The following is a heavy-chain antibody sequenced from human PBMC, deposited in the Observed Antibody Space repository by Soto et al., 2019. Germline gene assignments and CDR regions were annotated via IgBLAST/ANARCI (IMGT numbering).Heavy chain of an antibody. D-gene: IGHD6-13*01. J-gene: IGHJ5*02. CDR3: APSKTASSSWLGYNWFDP. CDR1: GFSLSTSGVG. CDR2: IYWDDDK. Sequence: QITLKESGPTLVKPTQTLTLTCTFSGFSLSTSGVGVGWIRQPPGKALEWLALIYWDDDKRYSPSLKSRLTITKDTSKNQVVLTMTNMDPVDTATSYCAPSKTASSSWLGYNWFDPWGQGTLVTVSS. V-gene: IGHV2-5*02.